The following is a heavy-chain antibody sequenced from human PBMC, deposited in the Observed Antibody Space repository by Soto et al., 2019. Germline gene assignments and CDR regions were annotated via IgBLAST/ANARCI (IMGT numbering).Heavy chain of an antibody. Sequence: QVQLVESGGGVVQPGRSLGLYCAASGFTFSSYAMHWVRQAPGKGLEWVAVISYDGSNEYYADSVKGRFTISRDNSKNTLYLQMNSLRAEDMAVYYCSKDQGYTYGPSDYWGQGTLVTVSS. CDR2: ISYDGSNE. J-gene: IGHJ4*02. CDR3: SKDQGYTYGPSDY. D-gene: IGHD5-18*01. CDR1: GFTFSSYA. V-gene: IGHV3-30*18.